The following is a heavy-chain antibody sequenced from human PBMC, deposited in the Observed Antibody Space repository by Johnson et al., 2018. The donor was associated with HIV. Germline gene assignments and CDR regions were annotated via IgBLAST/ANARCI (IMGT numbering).Heavy chain of an antibody. CDR3: ARYLTEKTPNAFDI. Sequence: QVQLVESGGGVARPGGSLRLSCAASGFTFNDYDMSWVRQAPGKGLEWVAFIRYDGSNKYYADSVKGRFTISRDNSKNTLYLQMNSLRAEDTAVYYCARYLTEKTPNAFDIWGQGTMVTVSS. D-gene: IGHD2-15*01. CDR2: IRYDGSNK. CDR1: GFTFNDYD. V-gene: IGHV3-30*02. J-gene: IGHJ3*02.